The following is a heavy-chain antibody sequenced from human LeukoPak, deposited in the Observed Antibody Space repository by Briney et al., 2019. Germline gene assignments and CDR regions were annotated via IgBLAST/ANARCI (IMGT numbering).Heavy chain of an antibody. D-gene: IGHD3-10*01. CDR1: GYTFTSYD. CDR3: AREPRRFGD. J-gene: IGHJ4*02. CDR2: MNPNSGIT. V-gene: IGHV1-8*01. Sequence: GASVKVSCKASGYTFTSYDINWVRQATGQGLEWMGWMNPNSGITGFAQKFQGRITMTWDTSISTAYMELSSLKHEDTAVYYCAREPRRFGDWGQGTLIIVSS.